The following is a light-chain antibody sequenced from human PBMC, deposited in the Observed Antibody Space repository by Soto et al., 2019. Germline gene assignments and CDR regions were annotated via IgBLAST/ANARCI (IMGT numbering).Light chain of an antibody. V-gene: IGKV3D-20*02. CDR2: GAS. CDR3: QQRGNRPPWT. Sequence: EIVLTQSPGTLSLSPGERATLSCRASQSVNRRYLAWYQQKPGQAPRLLIYGASSRATGIPDRFSGTGSGTDFALIINRLEPEDLAVYYCQQRGNRPPWTFGQGTKVEIK. J-gene: IGKJ1*01. CDR1: QSVNRRY.